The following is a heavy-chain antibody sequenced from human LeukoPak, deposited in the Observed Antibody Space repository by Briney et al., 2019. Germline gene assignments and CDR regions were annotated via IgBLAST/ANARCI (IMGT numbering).Heavy chain of an antibody. J-gene: IGHJ3*02. Sequence: SGGSLRLSCAASGFTFSSYAMSWVRQAPGKGLGWVSAISGSGGSTYYADSVKGRFTISRDNSKNTLYLQMNSLRAEDTAVYYCAKVRRSDDAFDIWGQGTMVTVSS. CDR1: GFTFSSYA. D-gene: IGHD3-10*01. CDR2: ISGSGGST. V-gene: IGHV3-23*01. CDR3: AKVRRSDDAFDI.